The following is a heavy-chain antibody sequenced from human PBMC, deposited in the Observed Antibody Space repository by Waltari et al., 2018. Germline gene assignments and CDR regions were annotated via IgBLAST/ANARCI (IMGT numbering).Heavy chain of an antibody. D-gene: IGHD5-18*01. V-gene: IGHV4-34*01. CDR2: INHSGRT. Sequence: QVQLQQWGAGLLKPSETLSLTCAVYGGSFSGYYWSWIRQPPGKGLEWIGEINHSGRTNDNPALKSRVTISVDTSKNQFSLKLSSGTAADTAVYYCATPRGGRYSYGYGQLVVWGQGTLVTVSS. J-gene: IGHJ4*02. CDR1: GGSFSGYY. CDR3: ATPRGGRYSYGYGQLVV.